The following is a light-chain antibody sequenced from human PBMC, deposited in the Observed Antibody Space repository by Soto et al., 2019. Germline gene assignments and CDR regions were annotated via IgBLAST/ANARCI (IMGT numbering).Light chain of an antibody. V-gene: IGKV3-15*01. Sequence: EIVLAQSPGTLSLSPGERATLSCRASQSVTNSFLAWYQQKPGQTPRLLIYDTSTRATGVPTRFSGSGSGTDFTLTISSLQSEDFAVYYCQQYNNWPWTFGQGTKVDI. CDR2: DTS. CDR3: QQYNNWPWT. CDR1: QSVTNS. J-gene: IGKJ1*01.